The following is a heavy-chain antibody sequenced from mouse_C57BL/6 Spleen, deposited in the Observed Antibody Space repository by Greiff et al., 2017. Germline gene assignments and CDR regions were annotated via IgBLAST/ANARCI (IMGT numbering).Heavy chain of an antibody. V-gene: IGHV5-4*01. J-gene: IGHJ2*01. CDR3: ARDYYGSSFYFDD. CDR2: ISDGGSYT. CDR1: GFTFSSYA. Sequence: EVQGVESGGGLVKPGGSLKLSCAASGFTFSSYAMSWVRQTPEKRLEWVATISDGGSYTYYPDNVKGRFTISRDNAKNNLYLQMSQLKSEDTAMYYCARDYYGSSFYFDDWGQGTTLTVSS. D-gene: IGHD1-1*01.